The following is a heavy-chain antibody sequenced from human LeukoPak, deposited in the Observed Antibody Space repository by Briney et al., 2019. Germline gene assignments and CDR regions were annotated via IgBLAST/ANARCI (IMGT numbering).Heavy chain of an antibody. V-gene: IGHV4-39*01. D-gene: IGHD3-22*01. J-gene: IGHJ6*03. Sequence: SETLSLTCTVSGGSISSTTYYWGWIRQSPGEGLEWIGCIYYSGSTYYNPSLKSRVTISVDTSKNQFSLKLSSVTAADTAVYYCARQERSSRGTGNYYMDVWGKGTTVTASS. CDR3: ARQERSSRGTGNYYMDV. CDR1: GGSISSTTYY. CDR2: IYYSGST.